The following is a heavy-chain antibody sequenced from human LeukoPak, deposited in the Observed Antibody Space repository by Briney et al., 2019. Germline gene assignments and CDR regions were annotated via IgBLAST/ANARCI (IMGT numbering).Heavy chain of an antibody. CDR1: GFTFSSYS. J-gene: IGHJ5*02. Sequence: GGSLRLSCAASGFTFSSYSMNWVRQAPGKGLEWVSYISSSSSTIYYADSVKGRFTISRDNSKNTLYLQMNSLRAEDTAVYYCAKIFPPRGKNPFDPWGQGTLVTVSS. CDR2: ISSSSSTI. V-gene: IGHV3-48*01. CDR3: AKIFPPRGKNPFDP. D-gene: IGHD3-3*01.